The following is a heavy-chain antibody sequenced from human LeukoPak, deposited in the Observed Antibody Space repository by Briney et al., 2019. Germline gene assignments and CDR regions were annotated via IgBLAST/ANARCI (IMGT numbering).Heavy chain of an antibody. CDR1: GFTFSSYA. D-gene: IGHD2-2*01. J-gene: IGHJ6*02. Sequence: GGSLRLSCAASGFTFSSYAMSWVRQAPGKGLEWVSAISGSGGSTYYADSVKGRFTISRDNSKNTLYLQMNSLRAEDTAVYYCAKAGWYCSSTSCYRPPSMDVWGQGTTVTVSS. V-gene: IGHV3-23*01. CDR3: AKAGWYCSSTSCYRPPSMDV. CDR2: ISGSGGST.